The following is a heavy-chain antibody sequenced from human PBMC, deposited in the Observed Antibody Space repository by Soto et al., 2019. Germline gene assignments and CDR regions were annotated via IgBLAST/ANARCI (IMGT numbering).Heavy chain of an antibody. D-gene: IGHD2-8*01. CDR2: ISGSGSTI. J-gene: IGHJ1*01. CDR1: GFTFSSHE. V-gene: IGHV3-48*03. CDR3: ARGGVY. Sequence: LRLSCEATGFTFSSHEMNWIRQTPGKRLEWIAKISGSGSTINYADSVKGRFTISRDNVQRTLHLQTDSLRVEDTGVYYCARGGVYWGRGTLVTVSS.